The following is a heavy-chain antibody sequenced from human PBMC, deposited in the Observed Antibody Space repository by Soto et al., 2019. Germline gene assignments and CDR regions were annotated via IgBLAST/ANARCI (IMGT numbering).Heavy chain of an antibody. J-gene: IGHJ5*02. CDR2: IRSKAYGGTT. V-gene: IGHV3-49*03. CDR1: GFTFGDYA. D-gene: IGHD3-10*01. CDR3: TRAPPHYYGSGSNNWFDP. Sequence: GSLRLSCTASGFTFGDYAMSWFRQAPGKGLEWVGFIRSKAYGGTTEYAASVKGRFTISRDDSKSIAYLQMNSLKTEDTAVYYCTRAPPHYYGSGSNNWFDPWGQGTLVTVSS.